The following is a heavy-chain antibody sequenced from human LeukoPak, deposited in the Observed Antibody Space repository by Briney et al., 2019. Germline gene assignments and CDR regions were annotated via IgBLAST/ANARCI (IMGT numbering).Heavy chain of an antibody. CDR2: TYYRSKWNN. CDR3: ASVSYGDFDY. CDR1: GDSVSNNRAA. J-gene: IGHJ4*02. V-gene: IGHV6-1*01. D-gene: IGHD4-17*01. Sequence: SQTLSLTCAISGDSVSNNRAAWHWIRQSPSRGLEWLGRTYYRSKWNNDYAVSVHSRIIINADTSKNQFSLQLNSVAPEDTAVYYCASVSYGDFDYWGRGTLVTVSS.